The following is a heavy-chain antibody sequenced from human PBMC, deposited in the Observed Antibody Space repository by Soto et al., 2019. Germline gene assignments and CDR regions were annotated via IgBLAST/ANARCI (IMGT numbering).Heavy chain of an antibody. CDR3: ARVTLRAENWFDP. J-gene: IGHJ5*02. Sequence: ASVKVSCKASGYTFTDYFIHWVRQAPGQGFEWMGWINPKSRGTTYAQKFQGRVTMTRDTSNTTAYMELRGLRSDDTAIYYCARVTLRAENWFDPWGQGTLVTVSS. CDR1: GYTFTDYF. CDR2: INPKSRGT. V-gene: IGHV1-2*02.